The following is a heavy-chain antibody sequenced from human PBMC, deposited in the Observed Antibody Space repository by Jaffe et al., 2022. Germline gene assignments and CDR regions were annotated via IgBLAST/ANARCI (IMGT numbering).Heavy chain of an antibody. CDR1: GFTFSSYG. Sequence: QVQLVESGGGVVQPGGSLRLSCAASGFTFSSYGMHWVRQAPGKGLEWVAFIRYDGSNKYYADSVKGRFTISRDNSKNTLYLQMNSLRAEDTAVYYCAKDGVDGPYDSSGYYTANAFDIWGQGTMVTVSS. D-gene: IGHD3-22*01. J-gene: IGHJ3*02. CDR3: AKDGVDGPYDSSGYYTANAFDI. CDR2: IRYDGSNK. V-gene: IGHV3-30*02.